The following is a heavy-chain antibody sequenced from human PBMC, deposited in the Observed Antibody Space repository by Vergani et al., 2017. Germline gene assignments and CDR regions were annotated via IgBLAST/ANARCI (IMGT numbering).Heavy chain of an antibody. Sequence: QVQLVQSGAEVKKPGASVKVSCKVSGYTLTELSMHWVRQAPGKGLEWMGGFDPEDGETIYAQKFQGRVTMTEDTSTDTAYMELSSLRSEETAVYYCATEPVTYYYDSSGYDYAFDIWGQGTMVTVSS. CDR3: ATEPVTYYYDSSGYDYAFDI. CDR1: GYTLTELS. D-gene: IGHD3-22*01. J-gene: IGHJ3*02. V-gene: IGHV1-24*01. CDR2: FDPEDGET.